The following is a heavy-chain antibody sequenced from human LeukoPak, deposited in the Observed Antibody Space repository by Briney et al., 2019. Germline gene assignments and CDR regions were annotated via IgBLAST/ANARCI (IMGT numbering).Heavy chain of an antibody. V-gene: IGHV3-74*01. CDR2: IKSDGST. CDR1: GFTFSSYW. Sequence: PGGSLRLSCAASGFTFSSYWMHWVRQAPGKGLVWVSRIKSDGSTNYADSVKGRFTISRDNAKNSLYLQMNSLRAEDTAVYYCAKLGDSSLRFIDYWGQGALVTVSS. D-gene: IGHD3-3*01. CDR3: AKLGDSSLRFIDY. J-gene: IGHJ4*02.